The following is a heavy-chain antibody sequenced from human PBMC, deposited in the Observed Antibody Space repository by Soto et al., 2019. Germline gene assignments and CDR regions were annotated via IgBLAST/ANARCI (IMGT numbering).Heavy chain of an antibody. Sequence: SETLSLTCTVSGGSISSYYWSWIRQPPGKGLEWIGYIYYSGSTNYNPSLKSRVTISVDTSRNQFSLNLSSVTAADTAVYYCARSIYGDYVDYWGQGTLVTVSS. CDR2: IYYSGST. D-gene: IGHD4-17*01. J-gene: IGHJ4*02. CDR1: GGSISSYY. CDR3: ARSIYGDYVDY. V-gene: IGHV4-59*01.